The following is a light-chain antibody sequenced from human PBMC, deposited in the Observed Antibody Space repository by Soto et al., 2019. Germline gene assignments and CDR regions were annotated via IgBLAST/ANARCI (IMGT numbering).Light chain of an antibody. CDR3: QQYKSYRT. J-gene: IGKJ1*01. V-gene: IGKV3-11*01. Sequence: EIVLTQSPATLSLSPGERAILSCRASQSVSTFLAWFQQKPGQPPRLLIYNASNRTTGIPARFSGSGSGTDFTLTISSLEPEDFATYYCQQYKSYRTFGQGNKVDIK. CDR2: NAS. CDR1: QSVSTF.